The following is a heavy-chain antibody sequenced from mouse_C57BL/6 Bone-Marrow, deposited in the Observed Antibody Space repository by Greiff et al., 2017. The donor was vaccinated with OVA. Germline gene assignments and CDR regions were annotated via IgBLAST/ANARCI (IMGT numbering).Heavy chain of an antibody. CDR3: ARVPYDGYLYYCDY. D-gene: IGHD2-3*01. Sequence: QVQLQQPGAELVRPGSSVKLSCKASGYTFTSYWMDWVKQRPGQGLEWIGNIYPSDSETHYNQKFKDKATLTVDKSSSTAYMQLSSLTSEDSAVYCCARVPYDGYLYYCDYWGQGTTLTVSS. J-gene: IGHJ2*01. CDR2: IYPSDSET. CDR1: GYTFTSYW. V-gene: IGHV1-61*01.